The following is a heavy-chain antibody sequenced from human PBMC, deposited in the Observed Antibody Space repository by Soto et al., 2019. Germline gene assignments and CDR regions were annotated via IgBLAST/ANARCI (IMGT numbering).Heavy chain of an antibody. D-gene: IGHD3-10*01. V-gene: IGHV1-69*13. J-gene: IGHJ6*02. CDR1: GGTFSSYA. CDR2: IIPIFGTA. CDR3: ARSLSMVRGVIIKEPLSMDV. Sequence: SVKVSCKASGGTFSSYAISWVRQAPGQGLEWMGGIIPIFGTANYAQKFQGRVTITADESTSTAYMELSSLRSEDTAVYYCARSLSMVRGVIIKEPLSMDVWGQGTTVTVSS.